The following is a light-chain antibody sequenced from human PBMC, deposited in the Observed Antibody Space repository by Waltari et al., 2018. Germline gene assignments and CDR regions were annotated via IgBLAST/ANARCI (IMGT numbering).Light chain of an antibody. J-gene: IGLJ2*01. Sequence: QSALTQPPSASGSPGQSVTISCTGSGSDFRDYDFVSWYQQHPGKAPKVILYEVSKRSSGVPDRFSGSKSGSTASLTVSGLQAEDEADYYCSSFAGRWIFGGGTKLTVL. CDR3: SSFAGRWI. CDR2: EVS. CDR1: GSDFRDYDF. V-gene: IGLV2-8*01.